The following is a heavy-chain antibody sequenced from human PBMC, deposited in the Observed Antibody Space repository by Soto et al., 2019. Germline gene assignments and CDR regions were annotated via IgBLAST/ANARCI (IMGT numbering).Heavy chain of an antibody. D-gene: IGHD6-13*01. CDR1: GFTVSSNY. V-gene: IGHV3-66*01. CDR2: IYSGGST. CDR3: ARVPELGRAAPVTRSLGMDV. Sequence: EVQLVESGGGLVQPGGSLRLSCAASGFTVSSNYMSWVRQAPGKGLEWVSVIYSGGSTYYADSVKGRFTISRDNSKNTLYLQMNILRAEDTAVYYCARVPELGRAAPVTRSLGMDVWGQGTTVNGSS. J-gene: IGHJ6*02.